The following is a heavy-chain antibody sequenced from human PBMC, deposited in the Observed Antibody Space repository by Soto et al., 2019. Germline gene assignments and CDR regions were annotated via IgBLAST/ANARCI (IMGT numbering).Heavy chain of an antibody. CDR1: GFTFSNAW. CDR2: IKSKTDGGTT. J-gene: IGHJ6*02. CDR3: TTDLPGYDFWSGSTPGVDV. V-gene: IGHV3-15*07. Sequence: EVQLVESGGGLVKPGGSLRLSCAASGFTFSNAWMNWVRQAPGKGLEWVGRIKSKTDGGTTDYAAPVKGRFTISRDDSKNTLYLQMNSLKTEDTAVYYCTTDLPGYDFWSGSTPGVDVWGQGTTVTVSS. D-gene: IGHD3-3*01.